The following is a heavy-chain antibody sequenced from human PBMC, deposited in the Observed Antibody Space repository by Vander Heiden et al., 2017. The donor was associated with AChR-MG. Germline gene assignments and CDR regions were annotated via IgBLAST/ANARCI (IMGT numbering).Heavy chain of an antibody. J-gene: IGHJ4*02. Sequence: EVQLVESGGGLIQPGGSLRLSCAAPGFTVSSNYMNWVRQAPGKGLEWVSVIYSGGNTYYADSVKGRFTISRDNSKNTLYLQMNSLRAEDTAVYYCARGEVGGDFDYWGQGTLVTVSA. D-gene: IGHD1-26*01. CDR2: IYSGGNT. CDR1: GFTVSSNY. CDR3: ARGEVGGDFDY. V-gene: IGHV3-53*01.